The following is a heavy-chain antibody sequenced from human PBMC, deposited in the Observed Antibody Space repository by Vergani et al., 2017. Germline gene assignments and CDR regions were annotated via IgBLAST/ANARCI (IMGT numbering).Heavy chain of an antibody. J-gene: IGHJ4*02. D-gene: IGHD2-15*01. Sequence: EVQLLESGGSLKQPGGSVRLSCAASGFPFSTYAMHWVRQAPGKGLEWVSALTGGGGSTYYADSFKGRFLISRDNSRDTLYLKMNSLSPEDTATYYCVKDAGSYENFFDSWGQGTLVTVSS. CDR1: GFPFSTYA. CDR2: LTGGGGST. CDR3: VKDAGSYENFFDS. V-gene: IGHV3-23*01.